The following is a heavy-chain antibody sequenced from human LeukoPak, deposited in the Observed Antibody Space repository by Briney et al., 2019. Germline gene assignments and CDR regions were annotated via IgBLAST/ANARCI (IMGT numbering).Heavy chain of an antibody. CDR2: IKIKTDAETT. CDR1: GFSFSRAW. CDR3: TTVSHSDDESYYFDY. Sequence: PGGSLRLSCVASGFSFSRAWMTWVRQAPGKGLEWVGRIKIKTDAETTDYAAPVQGRFTISRDDSKNTLYLQMNRLKIEDKAVYYCTTVSHSDDESYYFDYWGQGTLVTVSS. J-gene: IGHJ4*02. D-gene: IGHD1-1*01. V-gene: IGHV3-15*01.